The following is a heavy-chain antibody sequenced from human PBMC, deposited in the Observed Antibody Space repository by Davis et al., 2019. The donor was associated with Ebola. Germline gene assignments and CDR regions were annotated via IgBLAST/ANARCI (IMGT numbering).Heavy chain of an antibody. CDR3: ARDAVGATLQRTGRFDP. V-gene: IGHV3-21*01. D-gene: IGHD1-26*01. CDR1: GFTVSSNY. Sequence: GESLKISCAASGFTVSSNYMSWVRQAPGKGLEWVSSISSSSSYIYYADSVKGRFTISRDNAKNSLYLQMNSLRAEDTAVYYCARDAVGATLQRTGRFDPWGQGTLVTVSS. J-gene: IGHJ5*02. CDR2: ISSSSSYI.